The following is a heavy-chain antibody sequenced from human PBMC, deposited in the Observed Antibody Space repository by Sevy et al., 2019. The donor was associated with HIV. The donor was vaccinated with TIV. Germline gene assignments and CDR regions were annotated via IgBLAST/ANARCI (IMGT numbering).Heavy chain of an antibody. J-gene: IGHJ4*02. CDR2: IRGSGDST. Sequence: GGSLRLSCAASGFTFNNYVMNWVRQAPVKGLEWVSAIRGSGDSTYYADSVKGRFTISRDNSKNTLYLQMNSLRAEDTAVYCSAKDLFSGIYYFDYWGQGTLVTVSS. CDR1: GFTFNNYV. CDR3: AKDLFSGIYYFDY. D-gene: IGHD1-26*01. V-gene: IGHV3-23*01.